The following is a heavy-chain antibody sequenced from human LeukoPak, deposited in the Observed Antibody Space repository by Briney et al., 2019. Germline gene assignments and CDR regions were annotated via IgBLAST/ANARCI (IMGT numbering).Heavy chain of an antibody. CDR2: IYDGGAT. CDR1: GFIVSTKH. CDR3: ARDPDGDYDFDY. Sequence: GGSLRLSCAASGFIVSTKHVIWVRQAPGKGLEWVSFIYDGGATYYADSVKGRFTISRDTAKSSLYLQMNSLKIEDTAIYFCARDPDGDYDFDYWGQGTLVTVSS. D-gene: IGHD4-17*01. V-gene: IGHV3-53*01. J-gene: IGHJ4*02.